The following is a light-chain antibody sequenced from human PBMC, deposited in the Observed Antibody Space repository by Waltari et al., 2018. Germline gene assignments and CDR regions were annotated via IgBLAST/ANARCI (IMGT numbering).Light chain of an antibody. CDR3: CSYVGSSYV. CDR1: SSAVGRYNL. Sequence: QSALTQPASVSGSPGQSITISCPGTSSAVGRYNLVSWYQHHPGKAPKLMIYEVSKRPSGVSNRFSGSKSGNTASLRISGLQAEDEADYYCCSYVGSSYVFGSGTKVTVL. CDR2: EVS. V-gene: IGLV2-23*02. J-gene: IGLJ1*01.